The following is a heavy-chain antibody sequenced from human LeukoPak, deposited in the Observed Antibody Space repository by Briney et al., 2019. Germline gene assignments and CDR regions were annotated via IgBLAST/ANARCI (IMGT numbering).Heavy chain of an antibody. J-gene: IGHJ4*02. D-gene: IGHD6-13*01. CDR3: ARGRSSSWL. CDR2: ISSSSSTI. V-gene: IGHV3-48*01. CDR1: GFPFSSYS. Sequence: GGSLRLSCAAPGFPFSSYSMNWVRQAPGKGLEWVSYISSSSSTIYYADSVKGRFTISRDNAKNSLYLQMNSLRAEDTAVYYCARGRSSSWLWGQGTLVTVSS.